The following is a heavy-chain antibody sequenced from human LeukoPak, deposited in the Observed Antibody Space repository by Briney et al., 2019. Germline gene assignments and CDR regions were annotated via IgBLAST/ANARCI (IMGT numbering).Heavy chain of an antibody. D-gene: IGHD4-11*01. V-gene: IGHV3-23*01. J-gene: IGHJ3*02. CDR3: AKSLHDFSTYWSEFRGFDI. CDR1: GISFWRHA. CDR2: IYDAATDT. Sequence: PGGSLRLSCPASGISFWRHAMNWVRQAPGKGLEWVSGIYDAATDTYYADSVKGRFTISRDNSKNTVWLQMNSLRAEDTAVYYCAKSLHDFSTYWSEFRGFDIWGQGTMVTVSS.